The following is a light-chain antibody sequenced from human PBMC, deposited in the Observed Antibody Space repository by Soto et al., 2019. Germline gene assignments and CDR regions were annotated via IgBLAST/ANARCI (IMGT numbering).Light chain of an antibody. CDR3: SSYAGSNKRV. CDR2: EVS. CDR1: SSDVGAYNY. Sequence: LAQPPSASGSPGQSVTISCTGSSSDVGAYNYVSWYQQHPGKAPKFMIYEVSKRPSGVPDRFSGSKSGNTASLTVSGLQAEDEADYYCSSYAGSNKRVFGTGTKVTVL. V-gene: IGLV2-8*01. J-gene: IGLJ1*01.